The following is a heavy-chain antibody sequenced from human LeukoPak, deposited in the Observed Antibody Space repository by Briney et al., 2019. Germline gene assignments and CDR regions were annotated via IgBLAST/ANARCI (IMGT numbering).Heavy chain of an antibody. CDR1: GFTFSIYT. Sequence: GGSLRLSCATSGFTFSIYTMNWVRQAPGKGLEWVSCISSGGTYMYNADSVKGRFTISRDNAKNSLYLQMNNLRAEDTAVYYCAREEDSSTIRSSHGMDVWGQGTTVTVSS. CDR2: ISSGGTYM. J-gene: IGHJ6*02. V-gene: IGHV3-21*01. CDR3: AREEDSSTIRSSHGMDV. D-gene: IGHD6-6*01.